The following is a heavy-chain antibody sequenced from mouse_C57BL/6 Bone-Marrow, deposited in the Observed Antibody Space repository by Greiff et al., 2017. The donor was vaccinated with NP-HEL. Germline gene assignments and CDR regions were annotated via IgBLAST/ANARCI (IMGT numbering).Heavy chain of an antibody. V-gene: IGHV10-3*01. CDR1: GFTFNTYA. J-gene: IGHJ4*01. CDR2: IRSKSSNYAT. Sequence: EVQRVESGGGLVQPKGSLKLSCAASGFTFNTYAMHWVRQAPGQGLEWVARIRSKSSNYATYYDDSVKDRFTIYRDDTQSMLYLQMNTLKTEDTPMYYYVGHLLLRYYAMDYWGQGTSVTVSS. CDR3: VGHLLLRYYAMDY. D-gene: IGHD1-1*01.